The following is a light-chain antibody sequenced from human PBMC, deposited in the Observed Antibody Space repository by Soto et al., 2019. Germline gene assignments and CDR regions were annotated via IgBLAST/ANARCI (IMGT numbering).Light chain of an antibody. CDR3: SSYTTSSILYV. J-gene: IGLJ1*01. CDR1: SSDVGRYNY. Sequence: QSVLTQPASVSGSPGQSITISCTGTSSDVGRYNYVSWYQQHQGKAPKLIIYEVINRSSGVSNRFSGSKSGNTASLTISGLQAEDEADYYYSSYTTSSILYVFGTGTKVTVL. V-gene: IGLV2-14*01. CDR2: EVI.